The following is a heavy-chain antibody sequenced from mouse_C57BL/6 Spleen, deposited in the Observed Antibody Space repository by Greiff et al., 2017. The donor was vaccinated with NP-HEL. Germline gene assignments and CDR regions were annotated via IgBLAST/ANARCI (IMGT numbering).Heavy chain of an antibody. J-gene: IGHJ1*03. V-gene: IGHV1-26*01. CDR2: INPNNGGT. Sequence: VQLQQSGPELVKPGASVKISCKASGYTFTDYYMNWVKQSHGKSLEWIGDINPNNGGTSYNQKFKGKATLTVDKSSSTAYMELRSLTSEDSAVYYCRRNYDDDGSYGYFEVWGTGTTGTVSS. CDR1: GYTFTDYY. CDR3: RRNYDDDGSYGYFEV. D-gene: IGHD2-4*01.